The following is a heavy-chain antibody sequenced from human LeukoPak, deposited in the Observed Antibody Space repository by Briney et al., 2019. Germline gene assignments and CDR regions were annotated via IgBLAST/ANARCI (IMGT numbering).Heavy chain of an antibody. CDR2: ISGSGGST. Sequence: GVSLRLSCAASGFTFSSYAMSWVRQAPGKGLEWVSAISGSGGSTYYADSVKGRFTISRDNSKNTLYLQMNSLRAEDTAVYYCATSYSSGWSNYFDYWGQGTLVPSPQ. D-gene: IGHD6-19*01. J-gene: IGHJ4*02. V-gene: IGHV3-23*01. CDR3: ATSYSSGWSNYFDY. CDR1: GFTFSSYA.